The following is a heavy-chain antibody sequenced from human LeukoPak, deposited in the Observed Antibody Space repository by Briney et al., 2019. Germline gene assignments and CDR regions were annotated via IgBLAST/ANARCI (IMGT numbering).Heavy chain of an antibody. J-gene: IGHJ4*02. CDR2: LNHSGST. V-gene: IGHV4-34*01. CDR1: GGSFTGYY. D-gene: IGHD2-8*01. CDR3: ARGRHAAMVLSSKYTDLDY. Sequence: PSETLSLTCAVYGGSFTGYYWSWIRQPPGKGLEWIGELNHSGSTNYNPSLKSRVTISVDTSKNQFSLKLSSVTAADTAVYYCARGRHAAMVLSSKYTDLDYWGQGTLVTVSS.